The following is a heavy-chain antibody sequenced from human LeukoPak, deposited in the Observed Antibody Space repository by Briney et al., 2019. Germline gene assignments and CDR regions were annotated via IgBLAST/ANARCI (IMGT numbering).Heavy chain of an antibody. D-gene: IGHD6-19*01. Sequence: GGSLRLSCAASGFTFSSYSMNWVRQAPGKGLEWVSSISSSSSYIYYADSVKGRFTISRDNAKNSLYLQMNSLRAEDTAVYYCARDSSGWHGSYYFDYWGQGTLVTVSS. CDR3: ARDSSGWHGSYYFDY. J-gene: IGHJ4*02. CDR2: ISSSSSYI. CDR1: GFTFSSYS. V-gene: IGHV3-21*04.